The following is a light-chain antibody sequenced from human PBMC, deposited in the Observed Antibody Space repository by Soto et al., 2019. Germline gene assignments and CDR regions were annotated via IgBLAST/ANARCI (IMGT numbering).Light chain of an antibody. CDR2: DAS. J-gene: IGKJ4*01. CDR1: QDISTW. CDR3: QQYNTYSPVT. Sequence: DIQMTQSPSTLSASVGDRVSITCRASQDISTWLAWYQQEPAKAPKLLIHDASSLESGVPSRFSGSGSGTEFNLTISSLQADDFATYYCQQYNTYSPVTFGGGTKWIS. V-gene: IGKV1-5*01.